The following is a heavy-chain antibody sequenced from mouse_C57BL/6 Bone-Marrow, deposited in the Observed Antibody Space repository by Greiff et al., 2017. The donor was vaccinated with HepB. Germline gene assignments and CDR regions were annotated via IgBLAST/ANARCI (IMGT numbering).Heavy chain of an antibody. J-gene: IGHJ3*01. CDR2: ISSGGSYT. CDR3: ARLWLWFAY. V-gene: IGHV5-6*03. Sequence: EVMLVESGEGLVKPGGSLKLSCAASGFTFSSYGMSWVRQTPDKRLEWVATISSGGSYTYYPDSVKGRFTISRDNAKNTLYLQMSSLKSEDTAMYYCARLWLWFAYWGQGTLVTVSA. D-gene: IGHD1-1*02. CDR1: GFTFSSYG.